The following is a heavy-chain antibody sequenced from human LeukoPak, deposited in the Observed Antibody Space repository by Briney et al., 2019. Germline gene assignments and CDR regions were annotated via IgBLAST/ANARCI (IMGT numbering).Heavy chain of an antibody. CDR1: GFTFDDYA. J-gene: IGHJ4*02. CDR3: ARNTWNGGYFDY. Sequence: GGSLRLSCAASGFTFDDYAMHWVRQAPGKGLEWVSGISWNSGSIGYADSVKGRFTISRDKAKNSLYLQMNSLRAEDTALYYCARNTWNGGYFDYWGQGTLVTVSS. CDR2: ISWNSGSI. D-gene: IGHD1-1*01. V-gene: IGHV3-9*01.